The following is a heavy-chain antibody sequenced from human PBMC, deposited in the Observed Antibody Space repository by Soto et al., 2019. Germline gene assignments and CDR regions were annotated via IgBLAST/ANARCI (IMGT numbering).Heavy chain of an antibody. V-gene: IGHV3-21*01. CDR2: ITTSSAYI. Sequence: EVQLVESGGGLVKPGGSLRLSCAASGFTFNTYDMNWVRQAPGKGPEWVSSITTSSAYIYYADSLQGRITISRDNAKNSLFLQMNSLSAEDTAVYYCVRSGTARLLRHSWFDTWGQGTLVTVSS. J-gene: IGHJ5*02. CDR1: GFTFNTYD. D-gene: IGHD2-21*01. CDR3: VRSGTARLLRHSWFDT.